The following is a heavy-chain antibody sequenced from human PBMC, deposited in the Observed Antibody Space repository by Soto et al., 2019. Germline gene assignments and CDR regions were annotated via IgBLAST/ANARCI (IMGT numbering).Heavy chain of an antibody. D-gene: IGHD6-13*01. CDR2: ISGRGVST. CDR3: AKDQGSSWYEIDY. J-gene: IGHJ4*02. CDR1: GFTFSNYA. Sequence: EVQLLESGGGLVQPGGSLRLSCAASGFTFSNYAVTWVRQAPGKGLEWVSTISGRGVSTYYADSVKGRFTISRDNSKNTLYLQMNSLRAEDTAVYYCAKDQGSSWYEIDYWGQGTLVNFSS. V-gene: IGHV3-23*01.